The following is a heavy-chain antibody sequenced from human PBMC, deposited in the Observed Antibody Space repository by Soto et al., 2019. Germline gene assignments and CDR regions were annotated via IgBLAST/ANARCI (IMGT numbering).Heavy chain of an antibody. CDR3: ARDLLVVVADTPVRYGMDF. Sequence: QVQLVESGGGVVQPGRSLSLSCAASGFTFSSYALHWVRQAPGKGLEWVAVISYDGSNKYYADSVKGRFTISRDNAKNTRYLQMNSLRAEDKAVYYCARDLLVVVADTPVRYGMDFWGEGTTVTVSS. J-gene: IGHJ6*04. CDR2: ISYDGSNK. CDR1: GFTFSSYA. V-gene: IGHV3-30-3*01. D-gene: IGHD2-15*01.